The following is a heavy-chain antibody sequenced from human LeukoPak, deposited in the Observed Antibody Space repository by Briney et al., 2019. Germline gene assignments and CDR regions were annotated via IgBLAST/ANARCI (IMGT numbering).Heavy chain of an antibody. V-gene: IGHV4-59*02. D-gene: IGHD6-19*01. CDR2: IYYSGST. J-gene: IGHJ4*02. Sequence: SETLSLTCTVSGGSVSNKYWSWIRQPPGKGLEWIGYIYYSGSTNYNPSLKSRVTISVDTSKNQFSLKLSSVTAADTAVYYRARDLIAVAGSWGQGTLVTVSS. CDR3: ARDLIAVAGS. CDR1: GGSVSNKY.